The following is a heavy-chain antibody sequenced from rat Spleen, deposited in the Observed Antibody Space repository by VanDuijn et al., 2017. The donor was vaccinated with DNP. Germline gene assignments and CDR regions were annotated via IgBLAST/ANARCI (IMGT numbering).Heavy chain of an antibody. CDR1: GFSLTSNS. V-gene: IGHV2-15*01. D-gene: IGHD4-4*01. J-gene: IGHJ2*01. Sequence: QVQLKESGPGLVQPSETLSLTCTVSGFSLTSNSVSWIRQPSGKGLEWVGAIWGYGTTDYDSTLRSRLSISRDTSRSQVFLKMNSLQTEDTAIYFCTRNDFGQPGVSWGQGVMVTVSS. CDR3: TRNDFGQPGVS. CDR2: IWGYGTT.